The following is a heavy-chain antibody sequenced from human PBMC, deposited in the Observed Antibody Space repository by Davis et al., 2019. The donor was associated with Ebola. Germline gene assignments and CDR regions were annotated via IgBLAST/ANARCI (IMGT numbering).Heavy chain of an antibody. CDR3: ARGRRGYCSGGSCYSDWFDP. V-gene: IGHV4-61*01. CDR2: IYSSGST. J-gene: IGHJ5*02. D-gene: IGHD2-15*01. CDR1: GGSVSSGSYY. Sequence: MPSETLSLTCTVSGGSVSSGSYYWSWIRQPPGKGLEWIGYIYSSGSTNYNPSLKSRVTISVDTSKNQFSLKLSSVTAADTAVYYCARGRRGYCSGGSCYSDWFDPWGQGTLVTVSS.